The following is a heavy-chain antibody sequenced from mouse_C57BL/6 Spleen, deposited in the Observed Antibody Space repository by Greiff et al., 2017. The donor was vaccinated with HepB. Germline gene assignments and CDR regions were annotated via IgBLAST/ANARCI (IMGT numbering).Heavy chain of an antibody. J-gene: IGHJ4*01. Sequence: VQLQQSGAELVRPGSSVKLSCKASGYTFTSYWMDWVKQRPGQGLEWIGNIYPSDSETHYNQKFKDKATLTVDKSSSTAYMQLSSLTSEDSAVYYCARQGLTGTYAMDYWGQGTSVTVSS. V-gene: IGHV1-61*01. CDR2: IYPSDSET. D-gene: IGHD4-1*01. CDR3: ARQGLTGTYAMDY. CDR1: GYTFTSYW.